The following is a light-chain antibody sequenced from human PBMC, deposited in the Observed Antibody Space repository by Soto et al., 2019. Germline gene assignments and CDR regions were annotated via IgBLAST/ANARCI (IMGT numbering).Light chain of an antibody. J-gene: IGKJ1*01. Sequence: EVVLTQSPGTLSLSPGERATLSCRASQSVTSNYLAWYQQKPGQAPRLLFFGASIRATGIPDRFSGSGSGTDFTLTISRLEPEDFAVYYCQQYGSSGTFGQGTKVDIK. V-gene: IGKV3-20*01. CDR3: QQYGSSGT. CDR1: QSVTSNY. CDR2: GAS.